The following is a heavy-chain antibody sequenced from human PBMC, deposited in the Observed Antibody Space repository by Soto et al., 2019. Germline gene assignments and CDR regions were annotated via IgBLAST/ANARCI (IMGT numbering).Heavy chain of an antibody. CDR1: GFTFGDYT. Sequence: GESLKISCTASGFTFGDYTMTWFRQAPGKGLEWVGFIRSKDYGGTTEYAASVKGRFTVSRDDSNSIAHLQMNSLKIEDTAVYYCTRSLRHYCTDGICYPGRFDYWGQGTLVTVSS. D-gene: IGHD2-8*01. V-gene: IGHV3-49*03. CDR3: TRSLRHYCTDGICYPGRFDY. J-gene: IGHJ4*02. CDR2: IRSKDYGGTT.